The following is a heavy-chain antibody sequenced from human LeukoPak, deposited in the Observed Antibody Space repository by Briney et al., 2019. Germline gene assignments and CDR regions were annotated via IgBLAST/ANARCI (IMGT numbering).Heavy chain of an antibody. Sequence: GSLRPSCAAPGFTFSSYWMHWVRQAPGKGLGWVSRINSDGSSTSYADSVKGRFTISRDNAKNTLYLQMNSLRAEDTAVYYCAGACRGYVDAFDIWGQGTMATVSS. CDR1: GFTFSSYW. CDR3: AGACRGYVDAFDI. D-gene: IGHD5-12*01. CDR2: INSDGSST. V-gene: IGHV3-74*01. J-gene: IGHJ3*02.